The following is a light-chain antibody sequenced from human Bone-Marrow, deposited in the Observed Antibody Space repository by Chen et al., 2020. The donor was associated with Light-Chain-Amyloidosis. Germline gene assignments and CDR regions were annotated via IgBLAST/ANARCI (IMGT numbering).Light chain of an antibody. J-gene: IGKJ2*01. CDR3: QKYYSTPHT. V-gene: IGKV4-1*01. CDR1: QSVLYSSINKNY. CDR2: WAS. Sequence: DIVMTQSPDSLAVSLGERATINCKSGQSVLYSSINKNYLAWYQQKPGQPPQLLLYWASTRESGVPDRFSGSGSGTDFTLTISSLQAEDVAVYYCQKYYSTPHTFGQGTKLEIK.